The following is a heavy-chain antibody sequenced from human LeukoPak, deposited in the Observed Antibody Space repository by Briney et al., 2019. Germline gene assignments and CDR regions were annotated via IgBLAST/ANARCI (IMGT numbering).Heavy chain of an antibody. D-gene: IGHD3-22*01. CDR2: ISGSGGGT. Sequence: GGSLRLSCAVSGITLSNYAMSWVRQAPGKGLEWVASISGSGGGTNYADSVKGRFTISRDNPKNTLYLQMNNLRADDTAVYFCAKRGVVIRVILVGFHKEAYYFDSWGQGALVTVSS. CDR3: AKRGVVIRVILVGFHKEAYYFDS. CDR1: GITLSNYA. J-gene: IGHJ4*02. V-gene: IGHV3-23*01.